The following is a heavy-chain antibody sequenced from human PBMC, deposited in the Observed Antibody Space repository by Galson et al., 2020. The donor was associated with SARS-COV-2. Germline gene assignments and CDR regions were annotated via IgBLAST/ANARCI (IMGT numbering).Heavy chain of an antibody. V-gene: IGHV4-38-2*02. CDR3: ARQVVAETYYFDY. D-gene: IGHD2-15*01. CDR2: IHRSGSA. J-gene: IGHJ4*02. Sequence: ASETLSLTCNVSGYSISSGYYWMWIRQSPEKGLEWIANIHRSGSAYYNPSLKSRATISVDTSKNQFSLRLTSMTAADTAVYYCARQVVAETYYFDYWGQGILVTVSS. CDR1: GYSISSGYY.